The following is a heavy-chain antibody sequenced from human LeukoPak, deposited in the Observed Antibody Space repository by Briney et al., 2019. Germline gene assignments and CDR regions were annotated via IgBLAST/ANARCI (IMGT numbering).Heavy chain of an antibody. CDR2: ISSSSSYI. CDR3: ARDLPGYYDSSGYEVYGY. D-gene: IGHD3-22*01. CDR1: GSTFSSYS. Sequence: GGSLRLSCAASGSTFSSYSMNWVRQAPGKGLEWVSSISSSSSYIYYADSVKGRFTISRDNAKNSLYLQMNSLRAEDTAVYYCARDLPGYYDSSGYEVYGYWGQGTLVTVSS. V-gene: IGHV3-21*01. J-gene: IGHJ4*02.